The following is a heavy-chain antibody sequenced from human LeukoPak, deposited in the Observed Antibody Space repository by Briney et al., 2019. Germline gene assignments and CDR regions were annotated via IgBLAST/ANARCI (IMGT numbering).Heavy chain of an antibody. J-gene: IGHJ4*02. D-gene: IGHD6-19*01. V-gene: IGHV1-2*02. CDR2: INPNSGGT. CDR1: GYTFTGYY. CDR3: ARGYSSGWYLGGHFDY. Sequence: ASVKVSCKASGYTFTGYYMHWVRQAPGQGLEWMGWINPNSGGTNYAQKFQGRVTMTRDTSISTAYMELSRLRSDDTAVYYCARGYSSGWYLGGHFDYWGQGTLVTVPS.